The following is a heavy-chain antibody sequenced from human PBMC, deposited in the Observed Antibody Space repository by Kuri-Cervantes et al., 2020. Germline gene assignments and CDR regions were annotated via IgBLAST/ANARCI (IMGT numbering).Heavy chain of an antibody. CDR1: GFTFSDYY. J-gene: IGHJ4*02. D-gene: IGHD3-16*01. Sequence: GESLKISCAASGFTFSDYYMSWIRQAPGKGLEWVSYISSSGSTIYYADSVKGRFTISRDNAKNSLYLQMNSLRAEDTAVYYCARGFGYQPPDYWGQGTLVTVSS. V-gene: IGHV3-11*04. CDR3: ARGFGYQPPDY. CDR2: ISSSGSTI.